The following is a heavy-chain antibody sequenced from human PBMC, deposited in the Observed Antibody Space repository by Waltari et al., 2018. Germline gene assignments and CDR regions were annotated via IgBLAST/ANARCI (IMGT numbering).Heavy chain of an antibody. CDR2: IYSSGST. D-gene: IGHD6-13*01. V-gene: IGHV4-59*11. CDR1: GGSISSHY. CDR3: ARDSGSSSWYVHPYGMDV. Sequence: QVQLQESGPGLVKPSETLSLTCTVSGGSISSHYWSWIRQPPGKGLDWIGYIYSSGSTNYNPSLKSRVTISVDTSKNQFSRKLSSVTAADTAVYYCARDSGSSSWYVHPYGMDVWGQGTTVTVSS. J-gene: IGHJ6*02.